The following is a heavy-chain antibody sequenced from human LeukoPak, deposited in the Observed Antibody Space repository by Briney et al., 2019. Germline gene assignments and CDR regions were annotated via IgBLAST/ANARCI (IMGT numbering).Heavy chain of an antibody. J-gene: IGHJ4*02. D-gene: IGHD3-3*01. CDR2: MNRDGSEV. Sequence: PGGSLRLSCAASGFPFAPFWMTWVRQAPGKGPEFVATMNRDGSEVAYGNSARGRFTISRDNAKNSLYLQMYSLRAEDTAVYYCARGIDEWLYLNYWGQGALVTVSS. CDR1: GFPFAPFW. CDR3: ARGIDEWLYLNY. V-gene: IGHV3-7*04.